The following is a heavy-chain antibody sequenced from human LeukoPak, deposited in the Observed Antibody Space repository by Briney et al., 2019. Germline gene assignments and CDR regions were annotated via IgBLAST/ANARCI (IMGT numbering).Heavy chain of an antibody. V-gene: IGHV3-33*01. Sequence: PGRSLRLSCAASGFTFSDSGMHWVRQAPGKGLEWVAVIWYDGSNKYHADSVKGRFTISRDNSKNTLYLQMNSLRAEDTAVYYCARDSGVGGVIINRKPLDYWGQGTLVTVSS. J-gene: IGHJ4*02. D-gene: IGHD3-10*01. CDR1: GFTFSDSG. CDR3: ARDSGVGGVIINRKPLDY. CDR2: IWYDGSNK.